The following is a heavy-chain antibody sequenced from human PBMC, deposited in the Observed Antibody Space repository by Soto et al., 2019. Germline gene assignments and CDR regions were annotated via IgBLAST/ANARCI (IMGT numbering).Heavy chain of an antibody. Sequence: QVQLQESGPGLVKPSQTLSLTCTVSGGSISSGGYYWSWIRQHPGKGLEWIGYIYYSGSTYYNPSLKGRVTISVDPSKDQFSLKLGSVTAADTAVYYCARDRGGYYYGSGSYYPYGMDVWGQGTTVTVSS. CDR1: GGSISSGGYY. V-gene: IGHV4-31*03. CDR2: IYYSGST. J-gene: IGHJ6*02. CDR3: ARDRGGYYYGSGSYYPYGMDV. D-gene: IGHD3-10*01.